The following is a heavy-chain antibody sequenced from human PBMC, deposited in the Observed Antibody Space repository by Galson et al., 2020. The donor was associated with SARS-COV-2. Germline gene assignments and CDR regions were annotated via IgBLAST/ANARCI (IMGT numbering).Heavy chain of an antibody. V-gene: IGHV1-69*06. CDR1: RGTFSSYP. CDR3: ARGYCSGGSCYLGDPYYFDH. Sequence: SSVKLSCKTSRGTFSSYPISWVRQAPRQGLEWMGGIIPIFGTANNAHNFHGRITITADKSTSTAYTELNSLRSEDTAVYYCARGYCSGGSCYLGDPYYFDHWGQGTLVTVSS. CDR2: IIPIFGTA. D-gene: IGHD2-15*01. J-gene: IGHJ4*02.